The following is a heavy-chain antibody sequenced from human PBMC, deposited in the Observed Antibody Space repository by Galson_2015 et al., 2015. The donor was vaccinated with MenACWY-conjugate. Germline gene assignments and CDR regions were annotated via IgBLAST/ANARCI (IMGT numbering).Heavy chain of an antibody. Sequence: SLRLSCAASGFTFGSFWMTWVRQAPGKGLEWVANIKQDGSEKYYVDSVRGQFTISRDNARNSLYLQMSSLRAEDTAVYYCAREGGAGYSFDSWGQGTLVTVSS. D-gene: IGHD3-9*01. CDR2: IKQDGSEK. CDR3: AREGGAGYSFDS. V-gene: IGHV3-7*03. CDR1: GFTFGSFW. J-gene: IGHJ4*02.